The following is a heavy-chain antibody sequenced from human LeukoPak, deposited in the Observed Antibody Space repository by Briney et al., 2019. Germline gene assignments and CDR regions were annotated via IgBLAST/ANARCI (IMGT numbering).Heavy chain of an antibody. J-gene: IGHJ3*02. CDR2: ISSSSSYI. D-gene: IGHD3-9*01. V-gene: IGHV3-21*01. CDR1: GFTFSSYS. Sequence: GGSLRLSCAASGFTFSSYSMNWVRQAPGKGLEWVSSISSSSSYIYYADSVKGRLTISRDNAKNSLYLQMNSLRAEDTAVYYCARDRGDIRGDAFDIWGQGTMVTVSS. CDR3: ARDRGDIRGDAFDI.